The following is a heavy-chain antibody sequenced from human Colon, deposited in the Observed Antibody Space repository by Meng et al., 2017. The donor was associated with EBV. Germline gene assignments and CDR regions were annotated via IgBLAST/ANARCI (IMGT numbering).Heavy chain of an antibody. CDR1: GGSFSGYY. V-gene: IGHV4-34*01. D-gene: IGHD1-26*01. CDR3: ARGPGGSYYLYYFDY. Sequence: QLQLQQWGACLLKPSETLSLPCAVYGGSFSGYYWSWIRQPPEKGLEWIGEINHSGSTNYNPSLKSRVTISVDTSKKQFSLKLSSVTAADTAVYYCARGPGGSYYLYYFDYWGQGTLVTVSS. CDR2: INHSGST. J-gene: IGHJ4*02.